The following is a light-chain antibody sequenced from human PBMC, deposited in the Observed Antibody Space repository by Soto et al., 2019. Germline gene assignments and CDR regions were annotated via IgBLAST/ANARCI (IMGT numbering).Light chain of an antibody. Sequence: EIVLTQSPATLSLSPGERAALSCRASQGVGRFLAWYQQKPGQAPRLLIYDASNRATGIPARFSGSGSVTDFTLAIDILAPGDFAVYYCQQRGGCPLTFGGGTKVEIK. V-gene: IGKV3-11*01. J-gene: IGKJ4*01. CDR1: QGVGRF. CDR3: QQRGGCPLT. CDR2: DAS.